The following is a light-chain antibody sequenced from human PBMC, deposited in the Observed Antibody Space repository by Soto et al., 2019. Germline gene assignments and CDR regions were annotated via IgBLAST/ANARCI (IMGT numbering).Light chain of an antibody. CDR2: KAS. Sequence: DIQMTQSPSTLSASVGDRVTITCRASQSISSWLAWYQQKPGKPPKLMIYKASILESGVPSRFSGSGSVTEFTLTISSLQPDDFATYYCQQFHSYSITFGQGTRLEIK. V-gene: IGKV1-5*03. J-gene: IGKJ5*01. CDR1: QSISSW. CDR3: QQFHSYSIT.